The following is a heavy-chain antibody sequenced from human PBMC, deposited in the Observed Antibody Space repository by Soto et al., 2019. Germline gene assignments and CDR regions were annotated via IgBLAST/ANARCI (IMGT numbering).Heavy chain of an antibody. V-gene: IGHV4-59*01. CDR1: GGAIGGYY. CDR3: ARGAPITIFGVVMAPDY. D-gene: IGHD3-3*01. Sequence: SETLSLTCPLSGGAIGGYYWSWIRQPPGKALEWIGYVSYSGSTDYHPSLKSRVSISIDTSKNQFSLKMISVTAADTAVYYCARGAPITIFGVVMAPDYWGQGTLVTVSS. CDR2: VSYSGST. J-gene: IGHJ4*02.